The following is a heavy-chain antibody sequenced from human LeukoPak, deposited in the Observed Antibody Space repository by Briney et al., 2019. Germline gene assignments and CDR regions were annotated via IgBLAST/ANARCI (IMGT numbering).Heavy chain of an antibody. CDR1: GYTFTSYY. Sequence: ASVKVSCKASGYTFTSYYMHWVRQAPGQGLEWMGIINPSGGSTSYAQKFQGRVTMTRDTSTSTVYMELSSLRSEDTAVYYCARAYDYVWGSYRPFDYWGRGTLVTVSS. V-gene: IGHV1-46*01. J-gene: IGHJ4*02. CDR2: INPSGGST. D-gene: IGHD3-16*02. CDR3: ARAYDYVWGSYRPFDY.